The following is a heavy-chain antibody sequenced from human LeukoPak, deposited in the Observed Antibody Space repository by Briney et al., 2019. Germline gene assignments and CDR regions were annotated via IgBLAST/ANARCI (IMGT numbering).Heavy chain of an antibody. J-gene: IGHJ4*02. CDR1: GFIFSSYA. V-gene: IGHV3-23*01. D-gene: IGHD6-19*01. CDR3: ANIAVAGSDY. Sequence: PGASLRLSWAASGFIFSSYAMSWVRQAPGKGLEWVSAISGSGGSTYYADSVKGRFTISRDNSKNTLYLQMNSLRAEDTAVYYCANIAVAGSDYWGQGTLVTVSS. CDR2: ISGSGGST.